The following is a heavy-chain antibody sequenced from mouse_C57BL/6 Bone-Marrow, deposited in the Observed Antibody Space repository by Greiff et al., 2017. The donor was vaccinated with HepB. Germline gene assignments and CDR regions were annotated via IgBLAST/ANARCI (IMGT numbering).Heavy chain of an antibody. CDR3: VRGGSGYEGFAY. V-gene: IGHV10-1*01. CDR2: IRSKSNNYAT. J-gene: IGHJ3*01. CDR1: GFSFNTYA. D-gene: IGHD3-2*02. Sequence: EVMLVESGGGLVQPKGSLKLSCAASGFSFNTYAMNWVRQAPGKGLEWVARIRSKSNNYATYYADSVKDRFTISRDDSESMLYLQMNNLKTEDTAMYYCVRGGSGYEGFAYWGQGTLVTVSA.